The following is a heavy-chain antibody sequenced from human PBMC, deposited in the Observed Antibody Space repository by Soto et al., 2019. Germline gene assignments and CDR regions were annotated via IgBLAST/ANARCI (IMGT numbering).Heavy chain of an antibody. CDR2: IYPGDSDT. J-gene: IGHJ6*02. CDR1: GYSFTSYW. CDR3: ARSVVPAAIIRGYYGMDV. D-gene: IGHD2-2*02. V-gene: IGHV5-51*01. Sequence: PGESLKLSCKGSGYSFTSYWIGWVRQMPGKGLEWMGIIYPGDSDTRYSPSFQGQVTISADKSISTAYLQWSSLKASDTAMYYCARSVVPAAIIRGYYGMDVWGQGTTVTVSS.